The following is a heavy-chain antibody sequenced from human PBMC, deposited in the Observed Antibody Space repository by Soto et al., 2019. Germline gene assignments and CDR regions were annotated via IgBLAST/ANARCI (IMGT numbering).Heavy chain of an antibody. CDR2: ISSSSSYI. Sequence: SLRLSCAASGFTFSSYSMNWVRQAPGKGLEWVSSISSSSSYIYYADSVKGRFTISRDNAKNSLYLQMNSLRAEDTAVYYCARGSGFDYDSSGYYYFDYWGQGTLVTVSS. D-gene: IGHD3-22*01. V-gene: IGHV3-21*01. CDR3: ARGSGFDYDSSGYYYFDY. J-gene: IGHJ4*02. CDR1: GFTFSSYS.